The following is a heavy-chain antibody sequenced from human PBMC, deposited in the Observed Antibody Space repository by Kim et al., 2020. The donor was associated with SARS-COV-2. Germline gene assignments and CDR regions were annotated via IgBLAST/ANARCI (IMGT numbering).Heavy chain of an antibody. Sequence: PLMSRVTISVDASKNQFSLKLSSVTAADTAVYYCARVHYDSSGFPGFFDYWGQGTLVIVSS. V-gene: IGHV4-59*01. CDR3: ARVHYDSSGFPGFFDY. J-gene: IGHJ4*02. D-gene: IGHD3-22*01.